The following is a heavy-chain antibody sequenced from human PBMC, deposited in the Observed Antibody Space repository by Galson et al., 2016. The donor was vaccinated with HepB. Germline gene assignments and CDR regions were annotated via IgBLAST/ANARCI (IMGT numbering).Heavy chain of an antibody. CDR3: TRGNLGTYATMAFDY. CDR1: GGSISSNYW. Sequence: SETLSLTCDVSGGSISSNYWWGWVRQSPEKGFEWIGEIYGTGTANYNPPFTRRATISVDKSKNQISLSLDSVTAADTATYYCTRGNLGTYATMAFDYWGQGSLVTVSS. CDR2: IYGTGTA. V-gene: IGHV4-4*02. J-gene: IGHJ4*02. D-gene: IGHD1-7*01.